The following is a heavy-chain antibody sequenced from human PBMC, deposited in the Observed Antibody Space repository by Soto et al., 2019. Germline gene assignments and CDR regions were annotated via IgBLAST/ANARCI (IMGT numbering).Heavy chain of an antibody. Sequence: SGPTLVNPTQTLTLTCTFSGFSLTTTGVGVGWIRQPPGKPLEWLALIYWNGDERYTPSLKSRLTITKDTSKNQVVLKMTNMDPADTATYYCAHRLIMGDMHRTFDHWGQGTLVTVSS. V-gene: IGHV2-5*01. J-gene: IGHJ5*02. CDR1: GFSLTTTGVG. CDR2: IYWNGDE. CDR3: AHRLIMGDMHRTFDH. D-gene: IGHD2-21*01.